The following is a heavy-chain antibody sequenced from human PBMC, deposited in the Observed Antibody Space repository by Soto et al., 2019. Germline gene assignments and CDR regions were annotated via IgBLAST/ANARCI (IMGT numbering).Heavy chain of an antibody. Sequence: PGGSLRLSCAASGFTFSSYAMSWVRQAPGKGLEWVSAISGSGGSTYYADSVKGRFTISRDNSKNTLYLQMSSLRAEDSAVYYCARGSTDSYPGSRIFDFWGRGTLVTV. D-gene: IGHD3-10*01. CDR1: GFTFSSYA. CDR2: ISGSGGST. J-gene: IGHJ4*02. V-gene: IGHV3-23*01. CDR3: ARGSTDSYPGSRIFDF.